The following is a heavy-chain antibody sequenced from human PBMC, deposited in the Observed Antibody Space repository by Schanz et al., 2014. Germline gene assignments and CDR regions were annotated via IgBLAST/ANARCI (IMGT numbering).Heavy chain of an antibody. D-gene: IGHD5-12*01. CDR3: ARVDSGDDSHLYYDCYYIDV. J-gene: IGHJ6*03. CDR2: IWYDGSNK. Sequence: QVYLVESGGDLVKPGGSLRLSCATSGFTFSRFGMHWVRQAPGKGLEWVAIIWYDGSNKYYADSVKGRFTISRNNAKNSLYLQKTSLRAADTAVYYCARVDSGDDSHLYYDCYYIDVWGKGTTVTVSS. CDR1: GFTFSRFG. V-gene: IGHV3-33*01.